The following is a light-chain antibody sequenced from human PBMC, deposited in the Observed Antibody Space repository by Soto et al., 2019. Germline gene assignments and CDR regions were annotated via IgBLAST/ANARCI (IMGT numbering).Light chain of an antibody. J-gene: IGKJ1*01. CDR1: QSISSY. V-gene: IGKV1-39*01. Sequence: DIQMTQSPSSLSASLGGGFTITCLASQSISSYLNWYQQEPGKAPKLLIYAASSLQSGVPSRFSGSGSGTDFTLTISSLQPEDFATYYCQQSYSSTWTFGQGTKVDIK. CDR3: QQSYSSTWT. CDR2: AAS.